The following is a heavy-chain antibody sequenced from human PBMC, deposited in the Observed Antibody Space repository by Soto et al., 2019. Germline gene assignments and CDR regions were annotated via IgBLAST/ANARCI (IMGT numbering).Heavy chain of an antibody. J-gene: IGHJ4*02. CDR2: FSLSGTT. CDR3: ARGMTPPGAPAWYYFDC. D-gene: IGHD2-8*02. Sequence: SETLSLTCTVSGASITGSSYWSWIRPPAGKGLEWIGRFSLSGTTNYNPSLRSRVTMSADVSKNQVSLRLTSVTAADTALYYCARGMTPPGAPAWYYFDCWGQGTLVTVS. V-gene: IGHV4-4*07. CDR1: GASITGSSY.